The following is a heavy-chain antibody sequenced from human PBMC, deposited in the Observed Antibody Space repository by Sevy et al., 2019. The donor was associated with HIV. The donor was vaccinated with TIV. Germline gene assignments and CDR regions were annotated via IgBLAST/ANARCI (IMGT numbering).Heavy chain of an antibody. J-gene: IGHJ4*02. CDR1: GFTFSSYA. CDR3: ARTYSSGWSHFDY. Sequence: GGSLRLSCAASGFTFSSYAMHWVRQAPGKGLEWVAVISYDGSNKYYADSVKGRFTISRDNSKNMLYLQMNSLRAEDTAVYYCARTYSSGWSHFDYWGQGTLVTVSS. D-gene: IGHD6-19*01. V-gene: IGHV3-30-3*01. CDR2: ISYDGSNK.